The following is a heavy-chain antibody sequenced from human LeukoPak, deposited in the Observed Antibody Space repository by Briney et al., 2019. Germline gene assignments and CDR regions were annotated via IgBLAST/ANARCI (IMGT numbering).Heavy chain of an antibody. CDR2: ICSDGGST. Sequence: GGSLRLSCAASGFTFSSYWMNWVRQAPGKGLVWVSRICSDGGSTTYADSVKGRFTISRDNAKNTLYLQMTSLRVEDTAVYYCARGGNAILYYWGQGTRVSVSS. CDR1: GFTFSSYW. V-gene: IGHV3-74*03. D-gene: IGHD1-1*01. J-gene: IGHJ4*02. CDR3: ARGGNAILYY.